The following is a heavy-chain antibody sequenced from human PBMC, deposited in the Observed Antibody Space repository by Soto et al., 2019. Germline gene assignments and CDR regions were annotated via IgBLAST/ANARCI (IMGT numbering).Heavy chain of an antibody. D-gene: IGHD6-19*01. V-gene: IGHV3-66*01. CDR3: ARGHTSGWYYFDY. CDR2: IYSGGNT. J-gene: IGHJ4*02. CDR1: GFTVSSND. Sequence: EVQLVEFGGGLVQPGGSLTLSCAASGFTVSSNDMSWVRQAPGKGLEWVSLIYSGGNTYYADSVKGRFTISRDNSKNTLYLQMNSLRAEDTAVYYCARGHTSGWYYFDYWGQGTLVTVSS.